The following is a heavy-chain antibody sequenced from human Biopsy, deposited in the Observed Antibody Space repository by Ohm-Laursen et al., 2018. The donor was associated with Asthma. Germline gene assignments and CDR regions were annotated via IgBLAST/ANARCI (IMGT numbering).Heavy chain of an antibody. CDR2: IYYSGTT. Sequence: TLSLTCSLSSGFGGYMRSGNYYWGWIRQPPGKGLEWIGSIYYSGTTYYNPSLESRVTVSADTSKNQFSLKLTSVTAADTAVYYCVRGSSSWHHGPFHYYYGLDAWGQGTTATVSS. J-gene: IGHJ6*02. CDR1: SGFGGYMRSGNYY. D-gene: IGHD6-13*01. CDR3: VRGSSSWHHGPFHYYYGLDA. V-gene: IGHV4-39*01.